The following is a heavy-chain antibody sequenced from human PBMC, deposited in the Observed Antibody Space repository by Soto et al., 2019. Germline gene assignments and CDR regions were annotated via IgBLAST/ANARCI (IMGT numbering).Heavy chain of an antibody. CDR2: ISGSGIST. Sequence: GSLRLSCAASGFTFSTYPMSGVRQAPGKGLEWVSGISGSGISTYYTDSVKGRFTISRDNSKNTVFLQMNSLRDEDTAVYYCVKPPVITASYYYYDMDVWGQGTKVTVSS. D-gene: IGHD4-4*01. CDR1: GFTFSTYP. J-gene: IGHJ6*02. CDR3: VKPPVITASYYYYDMDV. V-gene: IGHV3-23*01.